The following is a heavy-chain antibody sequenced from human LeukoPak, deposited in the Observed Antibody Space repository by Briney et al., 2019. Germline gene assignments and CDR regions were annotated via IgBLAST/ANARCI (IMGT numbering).Heavy chain of an antibody. CDR1: GFTFSSYA. D-gene: IGHD5-24*01. CDR3: ARGAARMVEMGTMISFEY. CDR2: ISGSGGST. V-gene: IGHV3-23*01. Sequence: GGSLRLSCAASGFTFSSYAMSWVRQAPGKGLEWVSAISGSGGSTYYADSVRGRFTISRVNSQKTLYLQMNSLRAEDAAVYYCARGAARMVEMGTMISFEYWGQGTLVTVSS. J-gene: IGHJ4*02.